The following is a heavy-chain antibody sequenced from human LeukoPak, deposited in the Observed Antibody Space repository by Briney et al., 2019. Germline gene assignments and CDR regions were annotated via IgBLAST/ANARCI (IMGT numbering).Heavy chain of an antibody. Sequence: PGGSLRPSCAVSGFTFGSYNMNWVRQAPGKGLEWVSFISGSGSTIYYADSVKGRFTMSRDNAKSSLFLQMNSLRDEDTAVYYCAGSLYCSGGSCSVYWGQGTLVTVSS. J-gene: IGHJ4*02. D-gene: IGHD2-15*01. CDR2: ISGSGSTI. V-gene: IGHV3-48*02. CDR1: GFTFGSYN. CDR3: AGSLYCSGGSCSVY.